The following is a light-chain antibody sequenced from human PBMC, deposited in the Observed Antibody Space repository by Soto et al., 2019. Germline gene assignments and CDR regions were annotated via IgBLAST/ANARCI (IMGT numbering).Light chain of an antibody. CDR2: NNN. V-gene: IGLV1-44*01. CDR1: TSNIGSNT. CDR3: AAWDDSLMGLV. J-gene: IGLJ7*01. Sequence: QAVVTQPPSTSGTPGQRVTISCSGTTSNIGSNTVNWYQQLPGTAPKLLIYNNNQRPSGVPDRLSGSKSGTSASLAISGLQSEDEALYYCAAWDDSLMGLVFGGGTQLTVL.